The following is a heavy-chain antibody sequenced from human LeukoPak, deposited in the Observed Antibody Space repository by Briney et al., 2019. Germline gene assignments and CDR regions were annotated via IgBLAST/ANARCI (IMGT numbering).Heavy chain of an antibody. J-gene: IGHJ4*02. CDR3: AKDRPTVYSSSWLHFLDS. CDR2: IYSGGRT. Sequence: PGGSLRLSCAASGFTFSSNFMSWVRQAPGRGLEWVSVIYSGGRTDYADSVKGRFTISRDNSKNTLYLQMNSLRADDTAVYYCAKDRPTVYSSSWLHFLDSWGQGTLVTVSS. V-gene: IGHV3-66*01. D-gene: IGHD6-13*01. CDR1: GFTFSSNF.